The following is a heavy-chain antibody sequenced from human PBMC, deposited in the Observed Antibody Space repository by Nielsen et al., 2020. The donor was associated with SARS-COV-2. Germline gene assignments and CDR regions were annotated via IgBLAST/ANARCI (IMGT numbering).Heavy chain of an antibody. D-gene: IGHD6-19*01. V-gene: IGHV3-21*01. CDR2: ISSSSSYI. CDR3: ARDPYSSGWYYYYYYGMDV. CDR1: GLTFSSYS. J-gene: IGHJ6*02. Sequence: GGSLRLSCAASGLTFSSYSMNWVRQAPGKGLEWVSSISSSSSYIYYADSVKGRFTISRDNAKNSLYLQMNSLRAEDTAVYYCARDPYSSGWYYYYYYGMDVWGQGTTVTVSS.